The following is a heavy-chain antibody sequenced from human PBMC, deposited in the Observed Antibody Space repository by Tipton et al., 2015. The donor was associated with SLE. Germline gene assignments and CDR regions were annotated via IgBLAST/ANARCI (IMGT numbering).Heavy chain of an antibody. CDR1: GGSISSYY. J-gene: IGHJ6*03. CDR2: IYNSDST. Sequence: TLSLTCTVSGGSISSYYWTWIRQPAGKGLEWIGRIYNSDSTNYNPSLKSRVTISVDTSKNQFSLKLSSVTAADTAVYYCARAARISSYYYYYYMDVWGKGTTVTVSS. CDR3: ARAARISSYYYYYYMDV. D-gene: IGHD2-15*01. V-gene: IGHV4-4*07.